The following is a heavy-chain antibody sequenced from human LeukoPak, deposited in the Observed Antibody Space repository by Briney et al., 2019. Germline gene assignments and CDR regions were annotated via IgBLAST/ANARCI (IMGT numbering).Heavy chain of an antibody. CDR2: IYYSGST. J-gene: IGHJ3*02. D-gene: IGHD3-22*01. V-gene: IGHV4-59*01. CDR1: GGSISSYY. CDR3: ARALVNSSGYNAFDI. Sequence: ETLSLTCTVSGGSISSYYWSWIRQPPGKGLEWIGYIYYSGSTNYNPSLKSRVTILVDTSKNQFSLRLSSVTAADTAVYYCARALVNSSGYNAFDIWGQGTMVTVSS.